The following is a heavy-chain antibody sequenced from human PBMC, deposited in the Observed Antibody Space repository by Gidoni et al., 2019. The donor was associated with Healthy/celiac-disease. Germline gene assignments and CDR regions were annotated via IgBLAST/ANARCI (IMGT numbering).Heavy chain of an antibody. V-gene: IGHV3-9*01. CDR1: GFTFDDYA. D-gene: IGHD3-22*01. CDR3: AKGSMIVVPGLFDY. CDR2: ISWNSGSI. Sequence: EVQLVESGGGLVQPGRSLRLSCAASGFTFDDYAMHWVRQAPGKGLEWVSGISWNSGSIGYADSVKGRFTIPRDNAKNSLYLQMNSLRAEDTALYYCAKGSMIVVPGLFDYWGQGTLVTVSS. J-gene: IGHJ4*02.